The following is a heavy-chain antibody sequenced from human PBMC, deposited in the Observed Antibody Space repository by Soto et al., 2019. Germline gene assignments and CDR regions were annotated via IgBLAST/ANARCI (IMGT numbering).Heavy chain of an antibody. CDR1: AGSISRYY. D-gene: IGHD1-1*01. J-gene: IGHJ4*02. CDR3: AKWNEMKRSFDD. V-gene: IGHV4-59*01. CDR2: IHHTGNS. Sequence: QVQLQESGPGLVKPSETLSLTCTVSAGSISRYYWNWIRQPPEKGLEWIGFIHHTGNSMSNPSLRSRXXMXVXXTEGHISLNLRAVTAADSAVYYCAKWNEMKRSFDDWGQGILVTVSS.